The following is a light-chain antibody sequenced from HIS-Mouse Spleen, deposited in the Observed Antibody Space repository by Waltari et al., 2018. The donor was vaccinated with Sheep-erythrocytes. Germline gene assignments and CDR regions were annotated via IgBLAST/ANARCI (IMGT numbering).Light chain of an antibody. CDR1: SSDVGGSNY. Sequence: QSALTQPRSVSGSPGQSVPISCTGTSSDVGGSNYVSWYQHHPGKAPKLMIYDVSKRPSGVPDRFSGSKSGNTASLTISGLQAEDEADYYCCSYAGSYNHVFATGTKVTVL. CDR3: CSYAGSYNHV. J-gene: IGLJ1*01. CDR2: DVS. V-gene: IGLV2-11*01.